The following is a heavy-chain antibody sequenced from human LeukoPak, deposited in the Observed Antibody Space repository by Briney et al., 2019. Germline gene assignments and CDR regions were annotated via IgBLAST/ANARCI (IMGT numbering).Heavy chain of an antibody. CDR1: GYTFTTYG. CDR3: ARVKRPGYSGYAGFDY. V-gene: IGHV1-18*01. CDR2: ISPYNGNT. Sequence: HRASVKVSCKASGYTFTTYGITWVRQAPGQGLEWMGWISPYNGNTNYAQKFQGRVTMTTDTSTSTAYMDLRSLTSDDTAVYYCARVKRPGYSGYAGFDYWGQGALVTVSS. J-gene: IGHJ4*02. D-gene: IGHD5-12*01.